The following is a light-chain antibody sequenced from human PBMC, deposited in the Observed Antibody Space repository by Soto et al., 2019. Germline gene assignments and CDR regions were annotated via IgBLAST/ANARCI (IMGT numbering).Light chain of an antibody. CDR1: QTVTSNY. CDR3: QQYATSARLT. J-gene: IGKJ3*01. Sequence: EIVLTQSPGTLSWSPGERATLSCRASQTVTSNYLAWYQQKPGQAPRLLIYGASSRADGIPDRFSGSGSGTDFTLNINRLEPEDFAVYYCQQYATSARLTFGPGTKVDI. CDR2: GAS. V-gene: IGKV3-20*01.